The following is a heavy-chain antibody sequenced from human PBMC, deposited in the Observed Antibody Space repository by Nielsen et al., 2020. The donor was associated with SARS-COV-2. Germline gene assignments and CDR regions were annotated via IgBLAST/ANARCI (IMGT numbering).Heavy chain of an antibody. CDR1: GFTFDDYD. D-gene: IGHD6-19*01. CDR2: INWNGGST. J-gene: IGHJ4*02. CDR3: ARDPSSSGWYSDY. V-gene: IGHV3-20*01. Sequence: GESLKISCAASGFTFDDYDMSWVRQVPRKGLEWVSNINWNGGSTAYADSVKGRFTISRDNARNSLYLQMNSLRAEDTALYHCARDPSSSGWYSDYWGQGTLVTVSS.